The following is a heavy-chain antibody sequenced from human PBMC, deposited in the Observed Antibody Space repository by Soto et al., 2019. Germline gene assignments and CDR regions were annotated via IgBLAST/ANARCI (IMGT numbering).Heavy chain of an antibody. V-gene: IGHV4-61*01. CDR2: IYYSGST. Sequence: QVQLQESGPGLVKPSETLSLTCTVSGGSVSSGSYYWSWIRQPPGKGLEWIGYIYYSGSTNYNPSLKSRVTISVDTSKNQFSLKLSSVTAADTAVYYCARGTPAHIYYYDSSGYPFDYWGQGTLVTVSS. CDR1: GGSVSSGSYY. CDR3: ARGTPAHIYYYDSSGYPFDY. J-gene: IGHJ4*02. D-gene: IGHD3-22*01.